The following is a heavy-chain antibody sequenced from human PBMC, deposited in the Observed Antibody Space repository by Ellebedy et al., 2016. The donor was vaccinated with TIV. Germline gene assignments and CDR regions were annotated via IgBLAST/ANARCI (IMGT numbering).Heavy chain of an antibody. J-gene: IGHJ5*02. V-gene: IGHV3-66*01. Sequence: PGGSLRLSCEASGIIVSDYFMNWVRQAPGKGLEWVSVLYPDAKTNYTDSVNGRFIVSRDTSKNTLYLQMNSLRAEDTVVYYCARDPGGGGDFGDNWFDPWGQGTLVTVSS. CDR3: ARDPGGGGDFGDNWFDP. CDR1: GIIVSDYF. CDR2: LYPDAKT. D-gene: IGHD2-21*01.